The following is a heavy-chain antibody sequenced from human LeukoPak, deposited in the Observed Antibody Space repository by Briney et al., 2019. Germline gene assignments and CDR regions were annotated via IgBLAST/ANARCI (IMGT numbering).Heavy chain of an antibody. CDR1: GYTFTSYG. CDR3: GATKKDILTGMMDY. V-gene: IGHV1-69*05. Sequence: PGASVKVSCKASGYTFTSYGISWVRQAPGQGLEWMGGIIPIFGTANYAQKFQGRVTITTDESTSTAYMELSSLRSEDTAVYYCGATKKDILTGMMDYWGQGTLVTVSS. CDR2: IIPIFGTA. J-gene: IGHJ4*02. D-gene: IGHD3-9*01.